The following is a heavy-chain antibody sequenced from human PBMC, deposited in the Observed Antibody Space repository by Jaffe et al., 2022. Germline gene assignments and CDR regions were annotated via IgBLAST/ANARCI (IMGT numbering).Heavy chain of an antibody. D-gene: IGHD1-1*01. V-gene: IGHV4-38-2*02. CDR3: ARDLPSGGTTEGDFDY. CDR1: GHSLTSGYN. J-gene: IGHJ4*02. CDR2: IFHSGST. Sequence: QVQLQESGPGLVKPSETLSLTCAVSGHSLTSGYNWGWIRQPPGKGLEWLGSIFHSGSTYYNPSLKSRVTISIDTSKNQFSLKLTSVTAADTAVYYCARDLPSGGTTEGDFDYWGQGTLVTVSS.